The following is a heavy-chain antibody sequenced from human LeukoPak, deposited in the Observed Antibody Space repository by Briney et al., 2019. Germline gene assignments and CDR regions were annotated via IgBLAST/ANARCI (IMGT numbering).Heavy chain of an antibody. CDR1: GYTFTSYY. J-gene: IGHJ4*02. V-gene: IGHV1-46*01. D-gene: IGHD3-10*01. CDR3: ARAAGLLWFGESSDY. Sequence: ASVKVSCKASGYTFTSYYMHWVRQAPGQGLEWMGIINPSGGSTSYAQKFQGRVTMTRDMSTSTVYMELSSLRSEDTAVYYCARAAGLLWFGESSDYWGQGTLVTVSS. CDR2: INPSGGST.